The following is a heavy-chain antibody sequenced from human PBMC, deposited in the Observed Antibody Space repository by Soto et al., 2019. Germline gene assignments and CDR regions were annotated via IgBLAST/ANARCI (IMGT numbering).Heavy chain of an antibody. CDR3: ARGLTGKGPNWFDP. J-gene: IGHJ5*02. CDR2: MNPNSGNT. Sequence: ASVKVSCKASGYTFTSYDINWVRQATGQGLEWMGWMNPNSGNTGYAQKFQGRVTMTRNTSISTAYMELSSLRSEDTAVYYCARGLTGKGPNWFDPWGQGNLVTVSP. V-gene: IGHV1-8*01. D-gene: IGHD1-1*01. CDR1: GYTFTSYD.